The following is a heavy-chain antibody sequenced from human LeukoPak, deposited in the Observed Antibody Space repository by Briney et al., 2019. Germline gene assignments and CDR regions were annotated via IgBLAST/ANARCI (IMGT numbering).Heavy chain of an antibody. CDR2: MSGSGGTT. Sequence: PGGSLRLSCAASEFIFSSYAMSWVRQAPGKGLEWVSTMSGSGGTTYYADSVKGRFTISRDNSKNTLYLQMNSLRAEDTAVYYCAKTLGYCSSTSCQGAFDIWGQGTMVTVSS. V-gene: IGHV3-23*01. CDR3: AKTLGYCSSTSCQGAFDI. J-gene: IGHJ3*02. D-gene: IGHD2-2*01. CDR1: EFIFSSYA.